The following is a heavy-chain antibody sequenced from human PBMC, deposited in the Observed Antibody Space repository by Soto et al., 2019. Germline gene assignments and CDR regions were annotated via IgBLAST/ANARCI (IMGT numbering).Heavy chain of an antibody. V-gene: IGHV4-34*01. J-gene: IGHJ6*02. CDR1: GGSFSGYY. CDR2: INHSGST. CDR3: ASLGTGYYYYYGMDV. D-gene: IGHD3-9*01. Sequence: SETLSLTCAVYGGSFSGYYWSWIRQPPGKGLEWIGEINHSGSTNYNPPLKSRVTISVDTSKNQFSLKLSSVTAADTAVYYCASLGTGYYYYYGMDVWGQGTTVTVS.